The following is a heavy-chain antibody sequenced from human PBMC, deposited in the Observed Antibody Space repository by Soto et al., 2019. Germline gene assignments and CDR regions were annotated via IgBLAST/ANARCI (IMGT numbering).Heavy chain of an antibody. CDR2: IYPSDSTV. J-gene: IGHJ6*02. Sequence: GESLKISCQSSGYTFANYWIVWVRQMPGKGLEWMGIIYPSDSTVKYSPSVQGQVTMSVDKSITTTYLQWSSLKASDTAIYYCAASIFYYGMDVWGQGTTVTVSS. CDR3: AASIFYYGMDV. CDR1: GYTFANYW. V-gene: IGHV5-51*01.